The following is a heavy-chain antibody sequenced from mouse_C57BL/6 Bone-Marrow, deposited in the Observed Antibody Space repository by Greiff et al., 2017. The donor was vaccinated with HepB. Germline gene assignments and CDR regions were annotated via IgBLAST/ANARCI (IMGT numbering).Heavy chain of an antibody. J-gene: IGHJ2*01. Sequence: QVHVKQPGAELVMPGASVKLSCKASGYTFTSYWMHWVKQRPGQGLEWIGEIDPSDSYTNYNQKFKGKSTLTVDKSSSTAYMQLSSLTSEDSAVYYCARFDGYFLYYFDYWGQGTTLTVSS. V-gene: IGHV1-69*01. D-gene: IGHD2-3*01. CDR2: IDPSDSYT. CDR3: ARFDGYFLYYFDY. CDR1: GYTFTSYW.